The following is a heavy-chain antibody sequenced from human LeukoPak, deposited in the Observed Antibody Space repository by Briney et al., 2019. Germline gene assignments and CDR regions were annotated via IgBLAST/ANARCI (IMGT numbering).Heavy chain of an antibody. D-gene: IGHD3-22*01. CDR2: ISYDGSHK. V-gene: IGHV3-30*03. CDR3: ARYSTHYYDSSGYYEPDAFDI. J-gene: IGHJ3*02. CDR1: GFTFSSDG. Sequence: GGSLRLSCAASGFTFSSDGMHWVRQALGKGLEWVAVISYDGSHKYYADFVKGRFTISRDNSKNTLYLQMNSLRAEDTAVYYCARYSTHYYDSSGYYEPDAFDIWGQGTMVTVSS.